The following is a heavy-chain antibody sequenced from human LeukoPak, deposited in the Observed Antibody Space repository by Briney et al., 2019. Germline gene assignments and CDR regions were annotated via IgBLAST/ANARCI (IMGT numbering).Heavy chain of an antibody. CDR3: ARAISNFYDSSGYQDNYYYMDV. J-gene: IGHJ6*03. CDR2: INPNSGGT. D-gene: IGHD3-22*01. V-gene: IGHV1-2*06. CDR1: GYTFTGYY. Sequence: ASVKVSCKASGYTFTGYYMHWARQAPGQGLEWMGRINPNSGGTNYAQKFQGRVTMTRDTSISTAYMELSRLRSDDTAVYYCARAISNFYDSSGYQDNYYYMDVWGKGTTVTVSS.